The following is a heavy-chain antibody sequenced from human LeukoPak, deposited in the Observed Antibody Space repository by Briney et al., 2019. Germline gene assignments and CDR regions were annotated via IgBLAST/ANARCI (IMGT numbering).Heavy chain of an antibody. Sequence: GGSLRLSCAASEFTEFTFSSYWMSWVRQAPGKGLEWVANIKPDGSEQYYVDSVKGRFTVSRDNAQNSLYLQMNILRAEDTAVYYCARGIGGKVVLTFDYRGQGTRVTVSS. CDR3: ARGIGGKVVLTFDY. D-gene: IGHD4-23*01. J-gene: IGHJ4*02. CDR1: EFTEFTFSSYW. CDR2: IKPDGSEQ. V-gene: IGHV3-7*04.